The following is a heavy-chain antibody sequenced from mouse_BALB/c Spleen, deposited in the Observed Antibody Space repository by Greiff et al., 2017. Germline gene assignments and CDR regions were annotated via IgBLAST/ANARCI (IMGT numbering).Heavy chain of an antibody. Sequence: DVHLVESGGDLVKPGGSLKLSCAASGFTFSSYGMSWVRQTPDKRLEWVATISSGGSYTYYPDSVKGRFTISRDNAKNTLYLQMSSLKSEDTAMYYCTRDGNYYDYWGQGTTLTVSS. CDR1: GFTFSSYG. V-gene: IGHV5-6*01. CDR3: TRDGNYYDY. D-gene: IGHD1-1*01. J-gene: IGHJ2*01. CDR2: ISSGGSYT.